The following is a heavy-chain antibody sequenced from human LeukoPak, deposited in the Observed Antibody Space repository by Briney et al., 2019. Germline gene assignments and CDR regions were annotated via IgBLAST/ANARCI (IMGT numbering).Heavy chain of an antibody. D-gene: IGHD3-9*01. J-gene: IGHJ5*02. V-gene: IGHV1-3*01. Sequence: ASVKVSCKASGYTFTSYAMHWVRQAPGQRLEWMGWINAGNGNTKYSQKFQGRVTITRDTSASTAYMELSSLRSEDTAVYYCAREGLRYFEWLLRDNWFDPWGQGTLVAVSS. CDR3: AREGLRYFEWLLRDNWFDP. CDR2: INAGNGNT. CDR1: GYTFTSYA.